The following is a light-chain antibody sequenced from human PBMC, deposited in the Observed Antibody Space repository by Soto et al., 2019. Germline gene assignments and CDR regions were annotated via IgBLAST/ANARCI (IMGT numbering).Light chain of an antibody. CDR3: QVWDSSSDHVV. J-gene: IGLJ2*01. Sequence: SYELTQPPSVSVAPGKTARITCGGNNIGSKSVHWYQQKPGQAPVLVIYYDSDRPSVIPERFSGSNSGNTATLTISRVEAGDEADYYCQVWDSSSDHVVFGGGTKLTVL. CDR2: YDS. V-gene: IGLV3-21*04. CDR1: NIGSKS.